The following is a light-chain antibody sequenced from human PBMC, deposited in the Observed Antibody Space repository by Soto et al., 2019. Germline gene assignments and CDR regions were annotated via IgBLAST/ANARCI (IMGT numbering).Light chain of an antibody. CDR3: QQYGSSPLFT. CDR2: GAS. V-gene: IGKV3-20*01. J-gene: IGKJ3*01. Sequence: ELVLTQFPGILSLSPGERATLSCRASQSVSNTYLAWYQQKPGQAPRLLIYGASNRATGIPDRFSGSGSGTDFTLTISRLEPEDFAVYYCQQYGSSPLFTFGPGTKVDIK. CDR1: QSVSNTY.